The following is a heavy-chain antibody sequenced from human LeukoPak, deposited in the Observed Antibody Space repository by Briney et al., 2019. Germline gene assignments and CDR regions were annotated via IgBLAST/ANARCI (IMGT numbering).Heavy chain of an antibody. Sequence: PSETLSLTCTVSGGSISSYYWSWIRQPPGKGLEWIGYIYYSGSTNYNPSLKSRVTISVDTSKNQLSPKLNSVTAADTAVYYCARGLGGSSGCFGYWGQGTLVTVSS. J-gene: IGHJ4*02. CDR1: GGSISSYY. V-gene: IGHV4-59*01. D-gene: IGHD6-19*01. CDR2: IYYSGST. CDR3: ARGLGGSSGCFGY.